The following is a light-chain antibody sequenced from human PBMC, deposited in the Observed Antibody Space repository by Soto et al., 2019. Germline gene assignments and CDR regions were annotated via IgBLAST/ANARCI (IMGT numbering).Light chain of an antibody. CDR3: QQSLGIPYT. J-gene: IGKJ2*01. V-gene: IGKV1-39*01. Sequence: DIQMTQSPSSLSASVGDRVTITCRASQSITGYLNWYQQKPGKAPKLLIYAASSLQSGVPSRFSGSGSGTDFPLTISSLQRDDFATYFCQQSLGIPYTFGQGTRLDTK. CDR2: AAS. CDR1: QSITGY.